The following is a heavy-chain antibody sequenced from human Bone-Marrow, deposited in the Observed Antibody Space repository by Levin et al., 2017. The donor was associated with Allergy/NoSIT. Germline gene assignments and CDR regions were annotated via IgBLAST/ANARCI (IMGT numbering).Heavy chain of an antibody. J-gene: IGHJ5*02. CDR1: GFTFSSYV. CDR2: ISGSGGRT. D-gene: IGHD3-16*01. Sequence: GESLKISCAASGFTFSSYVMSWVRQAPGKGLEWVSAISGSGGRTYYADSVKGRFTISRDNSKNTLYLQMNNLRAEDTAVYYCAKDPERDWGRGWFDPWGQGTLVTVSS. V-gene: IGHV3-23*01. CDR3: AKDPERDWGRGWFDP.